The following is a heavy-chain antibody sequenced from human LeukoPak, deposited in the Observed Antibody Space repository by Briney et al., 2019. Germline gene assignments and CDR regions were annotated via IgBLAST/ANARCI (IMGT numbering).Heavy chain of an antibody. CDR2: INHSGST. J-gene: IGHJ4*02. Sequence: PSGTLSLTCAVYGGSFSGYYWSWIRQPPGKGLEWIGEINHSGSTNYNPSLKSRVTISVDTSKNQFSLKLSSVTAADTAVYYCARVAFYDYVWGSYRPFDYWGQGTLVTVSS. V-gene: IGHV4-34*01. D-gene: IGHD3-16*02. CDR3: ARVAFYDYVWGSYRPFDY. CDR1: GGSFSGYY.